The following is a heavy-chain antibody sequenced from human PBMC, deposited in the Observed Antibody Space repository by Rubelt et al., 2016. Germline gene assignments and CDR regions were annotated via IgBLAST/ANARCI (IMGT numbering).Heavy chain of an antibody. CDR2: INAGNGNT. D-gene: IGHD6-19*01. V-gene: IGHV1-3*01. J-gene: IGHJ5*02. CDR1: GYTFTSYA. CDR3: ARVIWGSGWSNNWFDP. Sequence: QVQLVQSGAEVKKPGASVKVSCKASGYTFTSYAMHWVRQAPGQRLEWMGWINAGNGNTKYSQKFQGRVTINRDTSASTAYMELSSLRSEDTAVYYCARVIWGSGWSNNWFDPWGQGTLVTVSS.